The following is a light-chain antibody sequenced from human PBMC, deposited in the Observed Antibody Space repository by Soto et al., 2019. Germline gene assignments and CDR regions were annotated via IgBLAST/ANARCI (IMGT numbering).Light chain of an antibody. CDR1: QSVGSN. J-gene: IGKJ2*01. V-gene: IGKV3-15*01. Sequence: ELVLTQSPATLSVSPGDRATLSCRASQSVGSNLAWYQQKPGQAPRLLFYGSTTRATDIPARFSGRGSGTEVTLTISSLQSEDFAVYYCQQYNDWPPHTFGQGTKLEIK. CDR3: QQYNDWPPHT. CDR2: GST.